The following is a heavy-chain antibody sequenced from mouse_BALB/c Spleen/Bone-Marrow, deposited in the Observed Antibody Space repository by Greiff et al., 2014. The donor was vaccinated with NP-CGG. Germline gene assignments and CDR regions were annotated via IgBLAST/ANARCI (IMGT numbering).Heavy chain of an antibody. CDR2: IAPGSGST. CDR3: ARERYGYDGWYFDV. Sequence: DLVKPGGSVKLSCKTSGYTFTNYWINWIKQRPGQGLEWLGRIAPGSGSTYYNEMFKVKAPLTVDTSSSTAYIQLSSLSSEDSAVYFCARERYGYDGWYFDVWGAGTTVTVSS. V-gene: IGHV1S41*01. D-gene: IGHD2-2*01. CDR1: GYTFTNYW. J-gene: IGHJ1*01.